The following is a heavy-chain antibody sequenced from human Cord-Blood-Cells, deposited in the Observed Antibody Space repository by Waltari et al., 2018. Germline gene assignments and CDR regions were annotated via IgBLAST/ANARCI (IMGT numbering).Heavy chain of an antibody. CDR2: INPHSGGT. V-gene: IGHV1-2*04. J-gene: IGHJ3*02. Sequence: QVQLVQSGAEVKKPGASVKVSCKASGYTFTGYYMHWVRQAPGQGLEWMGWINPHSGGTNYARKFQGWVTMTRDTSISTAYMELSRLRSDDTAVYYCARAGPNDAFDIWGQGTMVTVSS. CDR1: GYTFTGYY. CDR3: ARAGPNDAFDI.